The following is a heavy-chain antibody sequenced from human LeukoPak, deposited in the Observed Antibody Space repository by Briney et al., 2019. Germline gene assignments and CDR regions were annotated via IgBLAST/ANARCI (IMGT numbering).Heavy chain of an antibody. V-gene: IGHV4-59*01. CDR3: ARGGVTLGY. CDR1: GGSISSYY. J-gene: IGHJ4*02. CDR2: IYCSGST. Sequence: SETLSLTCTVSGGSISSYYWSWIRQPPGKGLEWIGYIYCSGSTNYNPSLKSRVTISVDTSKNKFSLKLSSVTAADTAVYYCARGGVTLGYWGQGTLVTVSS. D-gene: IGHD4-23*01.